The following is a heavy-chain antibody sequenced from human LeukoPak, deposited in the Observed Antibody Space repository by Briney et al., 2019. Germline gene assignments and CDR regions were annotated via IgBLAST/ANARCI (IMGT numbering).Heavy chain of an antibody. V-gene: IGHV1-46*01. CDR2: INPSGGST. CDR3: ARDCSGGSCYGDPRSDWFDP. D-gene: IGHD2-15*01. J-gene: IGHJ5*02. Sequence: ASVKVSCTASGYTFTSYYMHWVRQAPGQGLEWMGIINPSGGSTSYAQKFQGRVTMTRDTSTSTVYMEPSSLRSEDTAVYYCARDCSGGSCYGDPRSDWFDPWGQGTLVTVSS. CDR1: GYTFTSYY.